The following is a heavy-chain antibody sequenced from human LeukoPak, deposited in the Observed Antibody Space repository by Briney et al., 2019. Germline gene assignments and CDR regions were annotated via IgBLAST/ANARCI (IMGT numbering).Heavy chain of an antibody. V-gene: IGHV4-39*07. Sequence: MSSETLSLTCTVSGDSISSSSYYWSWIRQPPGKGLEWIGEINHSGSTNYNPSLKSRVTISVGTSKNQFSLKLSSVTAADTAVYYCAFSTLRYFDWSYDAFDIWGQGTMVTVSS. CDR2: INHSGST. J-gene: IGHJ3*02. D-gene: IGHD3-9*01. CDR1: GDSISSSSYY. CDR3: AFSTLRYFDWSYDAFDI.